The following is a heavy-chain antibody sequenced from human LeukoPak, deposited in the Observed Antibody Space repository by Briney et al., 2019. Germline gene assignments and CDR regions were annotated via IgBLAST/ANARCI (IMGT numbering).Heavy chain of an antibody. J-gene: IGHJ5*02. CDR1: GYTFTVYY. D-gene: IGHD3-10*01. CDR3: AREGGLLWFGELLRRNPNWFDP. CDR2: INPNGGGT. V-gene: IGHV1-2*06. Sequence: ASVTVSCKASGYTFTVYYMHWVRQAPGQGLEWMGRINPNGGGTNYAQKFQGRVTMTRDTSISTAYMELSRLRSDDTAVYYCAREGGLLWFGELLRRNPNWFDPWGQGTLVTVSS.